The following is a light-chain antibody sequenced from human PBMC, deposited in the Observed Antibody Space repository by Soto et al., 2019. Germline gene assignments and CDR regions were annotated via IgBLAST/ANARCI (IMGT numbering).Light chain of an antibody. Sequence: DMQMTESPSSLCASVGDRVSITCRASQDIRSYLNWYQQKPGKAPELLIYATSNLQSGAPPRFSACGSGTDFTLTISSLQPEDFAADYCQQGYSTQWTSGQGTKVEIK. J-gene: IGKJ1*01. V-gene: IGKV1-39*01. CDR1: QDIRSY. CDR2: ATS. CDR3: QQGYSTQWT.